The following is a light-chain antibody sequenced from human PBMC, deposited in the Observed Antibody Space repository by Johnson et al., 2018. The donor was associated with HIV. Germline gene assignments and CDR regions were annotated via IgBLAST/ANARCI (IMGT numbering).Light chain of an antibody. V-gene: IGLV1-51*02. CDR2: ENN. CDR1: SSNIGNNY. Sequence: QPVLTQPPSVSAAPGQKVTISCSGSSSNIGNNYVSWYQQLPGTAPKLLIYENNKRPSGIPDRFSASKSGTSATLGITGLQTGDEADYYCATWDSSLSAGVFGTGTKIIVL. J-gene: IGLJ1*01. CDR3: ATWDSSLSAGV.